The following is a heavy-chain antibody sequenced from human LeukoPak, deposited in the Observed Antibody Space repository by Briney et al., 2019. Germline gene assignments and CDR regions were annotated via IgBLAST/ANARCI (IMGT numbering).Heavy chain of an antibody. J-gene: IGHJ4*02. V-gene: IGHV1-8*01. CDR3: ARGDDYYGSGSYDPLY. Sequence: ASVKVSCKTSGYSFTDYDINWVRQATGQGLEWMGWMNPNSGNTGYAQKFQGRVTMTRNTSISTAYMELSSLRSEDTAVYYCARGDDYYGSGSYDPLYWGQGTLVTVSS. CDR1: GYSFTDYD. D-gene: IGHD3-10*01. CDR2: MNPNSGNT.